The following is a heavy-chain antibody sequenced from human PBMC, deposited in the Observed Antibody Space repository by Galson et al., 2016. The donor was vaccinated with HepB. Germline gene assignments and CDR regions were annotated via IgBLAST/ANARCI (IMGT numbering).Heavy chain of an antibody. D-gene: IGHD3-10*01. Sequence: SLRLSCAASGFTFSSYALHWVRQAPGKGLEWMGIISYDGNFMDYADSVKGRFTISRDNSKNTLYLQMNSLRPEDTAVYYCARGPPPNHASCRGECFSSFDPWGQGTLVTVSS. CDR2: ISYDGNFM. J-gene: IGHJ5*02. CDR1: GFTFSSYA. V-gene: IGHV3-30-3*01. CDR3: ARGPPPNHASCRGECFSSFDP.